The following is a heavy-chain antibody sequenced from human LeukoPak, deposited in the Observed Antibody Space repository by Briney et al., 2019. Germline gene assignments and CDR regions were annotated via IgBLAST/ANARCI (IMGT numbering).Heavy chain of an antibody. V-gene: IGHV4-59*08. CDR1: GGSISVDY. J-gene: IGHJ4*02. Sequence: PSETLSLTCTVSGGSISVDYWSWIRQSPGKELELIGYIYFPGHTNYKPSLRSRVTISGDTSKNVFSLTLNSVTAADTAIYYCARQGGTYFPHFDVWGPGTLVTVSS. CDR2: IYFPGHT. CDR3: ARQGGTYFPHFDV. D-gene: IGHD2/OR15-2a*01.